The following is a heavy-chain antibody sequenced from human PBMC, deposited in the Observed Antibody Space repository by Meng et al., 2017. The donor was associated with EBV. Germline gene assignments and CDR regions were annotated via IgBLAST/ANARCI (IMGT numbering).Heavy chain of an antibody. J-gene: IGHJ4*02. CDR3: ARGLDYFDY. Sequence: MHLVQSGAEVQKPGSSVKVSCKASGDTFTKYGITWVRQAPGQGLEWMGGIIAYNGNTNYAQKLQGRVTMTTDTSTSTAYMELRSLRSDDTAVYYCARGLDYFDYWGQGTLVTVSS. CDR1: GDTFTKYG. CDR2: IIAYNGNT. V-gene: IGHV1-18*01.